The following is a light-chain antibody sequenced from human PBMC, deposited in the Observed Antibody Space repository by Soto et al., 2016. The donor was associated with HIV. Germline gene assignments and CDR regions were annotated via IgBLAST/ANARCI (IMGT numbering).Light chain of an antibody. Sequence: DIQMTQSPSSVSASVGDRVTITCRASQNIINWLAWYQQKPGKAPKLLIYQTSSLESGVPSRFSGTGSATEFTLTISSLQPDDFATYYCQQYSDYSRTFGQGTEGGNQT. CDR3: QQYSDYSRT. CDR1: QNIINW. CDR2: QTS. J-gene: IGKJ1*01. V-gene: IGKV1-5*03.